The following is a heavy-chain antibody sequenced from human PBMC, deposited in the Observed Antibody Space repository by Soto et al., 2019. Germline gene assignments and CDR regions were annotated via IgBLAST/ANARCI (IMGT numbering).Heavy chain of an antibody. CDR1: GFTFSSYS. V-gene: IGHV3-48*01. Sequence: SLRLSCAASGFTFSSYSMNWVRQSPGKGLEWVSYISSSSSTIYYADSVKGRFTISRDNAKNSLYLQMNSLRAEDTAVYYCARLLGYCSSTSCLDVWGKGTTVTVSS. J-gene: IGHJ6*04. CDR2: ISSSSSTI. CDR3: ARLLGYCSSTSCLDV. D-gene: IGHD2-2*01.